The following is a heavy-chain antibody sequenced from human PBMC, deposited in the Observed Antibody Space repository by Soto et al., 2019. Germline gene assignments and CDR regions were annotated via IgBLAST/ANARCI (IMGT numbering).Heavy chain of an antibody. V-gene: IGHV1-24*01. CDR3: ATRVYYFWSVYSRGANWFDP. J-gene: IGHJ5*02. Sequence: ASVKVSCKVSGYTLTELSMHWVRQAPGKGLEWMGGFDPEDGETIYAQKFQGRVTMTEDTSTDPAYMELSSVRTEDTAVYSCATRVYYFWSVYSRGANWFDPWGQGTLVTVSS. D-gene: IGHD3-3*01. CDR1: GYTLTELS. CDR2: FDPEDGET.